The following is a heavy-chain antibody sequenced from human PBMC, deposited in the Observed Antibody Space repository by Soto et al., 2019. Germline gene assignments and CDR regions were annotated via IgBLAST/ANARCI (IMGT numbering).Heavy chain of an antibody. V-gene: IGHV1-3*01. CDR1: GYTFTSYA. J-gene: IGHJ6*02. Sequence: ASVKVSCKASGYTFTSYAMHWVRQAPGQRLEWMGWINAGNGNTKYSQKFQGRVTITRDTSASTAYMELSSLRSEDTAVYYCARVLLWFGDHYYGMDVWGQGTMVTVSS. CDR2: INAGNGNT. D-gene: IGHD3-10*01. CDR3: ARVLLWFGDHYYGMDV.